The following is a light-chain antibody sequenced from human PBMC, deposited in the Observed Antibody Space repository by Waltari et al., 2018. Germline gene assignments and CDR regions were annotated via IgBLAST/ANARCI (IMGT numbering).Light chain of an antibody. Sequence: EVVLTPSPATLSFSPGERATLSCRASQSVSSYLAWYQQKPGQAPRLLISDASNRATGIPARFGGSGSGTDFTLTISSLEPEDSAVYYCQHRFNWPLTFGGGTKVEIK. CDR1: QSVSSY. J-gene: IGKJ4*01. CDR2: DAS. V-gene: IGKV3-11*01. CDR3: QHRFNWPLT.